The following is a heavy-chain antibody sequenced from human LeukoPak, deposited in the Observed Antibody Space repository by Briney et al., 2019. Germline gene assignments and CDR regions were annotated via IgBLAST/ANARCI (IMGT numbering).Heavy chain of an antibody. V-gene: IGHV4-4*02. CDR2: IYHSGST. Sequence: SETLSLTCTVSGGSISSSNWWSWVRQPPGKGLEWIGEIYHSGSTNYNPSLKSRVTISVDKSKNQFSPKLSSVTAADTAVYYCARRIAAAGTDAFDIWGQGTMVTVSS. CDR3: ARRIAAAGTDAFDI. J-gene: IGHJ3*02. D-gene: IGHD6-13*01. CDR1: GGSISSSNW.